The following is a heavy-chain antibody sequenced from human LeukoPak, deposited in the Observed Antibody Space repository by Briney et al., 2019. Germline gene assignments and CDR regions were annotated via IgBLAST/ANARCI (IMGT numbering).Heavy chain of an antibody. CDR3: AGGRIMITFGGVTVTSFDY. V-gene: IGHV4-59*01. CDR2: IDYSGST. Sequence: TSETLSLTCTVSGGSISSYYWSWIRQPPGKGLEWIGYIDYSGSTNYNPSLKSRVTISVDTSKNQFSLKLSSVTAADTAVYYCAGGRIMITFGGVTVTSFDYWGQGTLVTVSS. D-gene: IGHD3-16*02. CDR1: GGSISSYY. J-gene: IGHJ4*02.